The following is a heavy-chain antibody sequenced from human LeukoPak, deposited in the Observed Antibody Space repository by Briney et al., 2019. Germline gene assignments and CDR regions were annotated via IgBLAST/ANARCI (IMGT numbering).Heavy chain of an antibody. CDR2: ISYDGSNK. CDR3: AKDGVDYYGSGSLDY. CDR1: GFTFSSYG. J-gene: IGHJ4*02. V-gene: IGHV3-30*18. Sequence: GGSLRLSCAASGFTFSSYGMHWVRHAPGKGLEWVAVISYDGSNKYYADSVKGRFTISRDNSTNTLYLQMNSLRAEDTDVYYCAKDGVDYYGSGSLDYWGQGTLVTVYS. D-gene: IGHD3-10*01.